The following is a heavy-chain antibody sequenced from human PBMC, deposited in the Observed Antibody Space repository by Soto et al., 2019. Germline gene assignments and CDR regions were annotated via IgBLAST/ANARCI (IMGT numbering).Heavy chain of an antibody. CDR1: GFTFSSYA. CDR3: AKQSNWGSEAYYFDY. V-gene: IGHV3-23*01. D-gene: IGHD7-27*01. J-gene: IGHJ4*02. Sequence: GGSLRLSCAASGFTFSSYAMSWVRQAPGKGLEWVSAISGSGGSTYYAASVKGRFTISRDNSKNTLYLQMNSLRAEDTAVYYCAKQSNWGSEAYYFDYWGQGTLVTVSS. CDR2: ISGSGGST.